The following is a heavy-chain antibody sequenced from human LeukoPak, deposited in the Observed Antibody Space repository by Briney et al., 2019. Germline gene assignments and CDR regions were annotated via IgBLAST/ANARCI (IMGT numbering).Heavy chain of an antibody. Sequence: SGTLSLTCTVSGGSISSYYWSWIRQPPGKGLEWIGYIYYSGSTNYNPSLKSRVTISVDTSKNQFSLKLSSVTAADTAVYYCARLGLDKGGVRFDPWGQGTLVTVSS. J-gene: IGHJ5*02. V-gene: IGHV4-59*01. CDR3: ARLGLDKGGVRFDP. D-gene: IGHD1-1*01. CDR1: GGSISSYY. CDR2: IYYSGST.